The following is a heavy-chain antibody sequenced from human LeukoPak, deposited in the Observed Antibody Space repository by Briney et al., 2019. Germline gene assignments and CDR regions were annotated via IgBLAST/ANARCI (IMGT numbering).Heavy chain of an antibody. V-gene: IGHV4-30-4*08. CDR1: GGSISSGDYY. Sequence: SETLSLTCTVSGGSISSGDYYWSWIRQPPGKGLEWIGYIYYSGSTYYNPSLKSRVTISVDTSKNQFSLKLSSVTAADTAVYYCASPYYYDSSGHSDAFDIWGQGTMVTVSS. CDR3: ASPYYYDSSGHSDAFDI. J-gene: IGHJ3*02. CDR2: IYYSGST. D-gene: IGHD3-22*01.